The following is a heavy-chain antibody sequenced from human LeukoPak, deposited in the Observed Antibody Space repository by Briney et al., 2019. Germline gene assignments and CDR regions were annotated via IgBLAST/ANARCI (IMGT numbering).Heavy chain of an antibody. Sequence: ASVKVSCKASGYTFTSYDIHWVRQATGQGLEWMGWMNPNSGNTGYAQKFQGRVTMTRNTSISTAYMELSSLRSEDTAVYYCARDFRPELWLNYWGQGTLVTVSS. CDR1: GYTFTSYD. CDR3: ARDFRPELWLNY. CDR2: MNPNSGNT. D-gene: IGHD5-18*01. J-gene: IGHJ4*02. V-gene: IGHV1-8*01.